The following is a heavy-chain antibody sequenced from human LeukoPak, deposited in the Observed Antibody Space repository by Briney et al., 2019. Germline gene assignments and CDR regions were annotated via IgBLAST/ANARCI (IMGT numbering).Heavy chain of an antibody. V-gene: IGHV3-23*01. CDR1: GLTFSTYA. Sequence: QTGGSLRLSCAASGLTFSTYAMSWVRQAPGKGLEWVSAISGSGGSTYYADSVKGRFTISRDNSKNTLYLQMNSLGADDTAVYYCAKGNWRYFDYWGQGTLVTVSS. CDR2: ISGSGGST. CDR3: AKGNWRYFDY. J-gene: IGHJ4*02. D-gene: IGHD1-1*01.